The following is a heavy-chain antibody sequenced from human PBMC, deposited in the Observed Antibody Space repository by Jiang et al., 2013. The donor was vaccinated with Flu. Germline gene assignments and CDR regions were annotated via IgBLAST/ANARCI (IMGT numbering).Heavy chain of an antibody. V-gene: IGHV4-4*07. Sequence: KPSETLSLTCTVSGGSMNNYYWSWVRQPAGKGLEWIGRIFSSGEINYNSYLRSRVTTLSVDTSNNQFSLRLTSVTAADTAVYYCVREGDYSDNNGYPLFDYWGQGTRVTVSS. CDR3: VREGDYSDNNGYPLFDY. CDR2: IFSSGEI. J-gene: IGHJ4*02. D-gene: IGHD3-22*01. CDR1: GGSMNNYY.